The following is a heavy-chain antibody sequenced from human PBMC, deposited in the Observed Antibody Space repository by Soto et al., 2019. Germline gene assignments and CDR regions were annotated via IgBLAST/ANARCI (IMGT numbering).Heavy chain of an antibody. CDR1: GGSFSGYY. CDR2: IYYSGST. J-gene: IGHJ6*02. CDR3: AARYDSSGYYYALLAYYGMDV. V-gene: IGHV4-59*06. Sequence: PSETLSLTCAVYGGSFSGYYWSWIREPPGKGLEWIGYIYYSGSTYYNPSLKSRVTISVDTSKNQFSLKLSSVTAADTAVYYCAARYDSSGYYYALLAYYGMDVWGQGTTVTVSS. D-gene: IGHD3-22*01.